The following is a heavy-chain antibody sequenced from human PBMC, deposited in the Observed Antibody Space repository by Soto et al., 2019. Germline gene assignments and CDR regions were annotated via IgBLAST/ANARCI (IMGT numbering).Heavy chain of an antibody. CDR1: GYTFATYG. V-gene: IGHV1-18*04. J-gene: IGHJ5*02. CDR3: ARLRYQELESWFDP. D-gene: IGHD2-2*01. CDR2: LRGYSGKT. Sequence: QVQLVQSGAEVKKPGASVKVSCKASGYTFATYGITWVRQAPGQGLEWMGWLRGYSGKTNYAQNFQGRVTMTTDTSTSTAYMELRSLTSDDTAIYYCARLRYQELESWFDPWGQGTLVTVSS.